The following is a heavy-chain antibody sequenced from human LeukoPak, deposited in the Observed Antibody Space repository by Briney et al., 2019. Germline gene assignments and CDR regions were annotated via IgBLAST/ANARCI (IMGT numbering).Heavy chain of an antibody. CDR1: GFTFGKYW. Sequence: GGSLRLSCVASGFTFGKYWTSWVRQAPGKGLEWVANIKLDGSEKNYVDSVKGRFTISRGNTKNSLYLQMNSLRAEDTAVFYCARDQYDTWSRRGNFDSWGQGTLVIVSS. J-gene: IGHJ4*02. CDR3: ARDQYDTWSRRGNFDS. V-gene: IGHV3-7*03. D-gene: IGHD3-3*01. CDR2: IKLDGSEK.